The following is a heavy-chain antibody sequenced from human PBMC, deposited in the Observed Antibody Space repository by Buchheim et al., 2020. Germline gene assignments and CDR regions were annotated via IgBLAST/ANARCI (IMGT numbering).Heavy chain of an antibody. V-gene: IGHV3-23*01. CDR2: ITSSGGGT. D-gene: IGHD6-6*01. Sequence: EVQLLESGGGLVQPGGSLRLSCAVAGFTFSDYAMNWVRLAPGKGLEWVSGITSSGGGTLYADSVKGRFAISRDGSKHTVYLQMNSLRPEDTAIYYCAKDNTSSVNWFDSWGQGAL. CDR1: GFTFSDYA. J-gene: IGHJ5*01. CDR3: AKDNTSSVNWFDS.